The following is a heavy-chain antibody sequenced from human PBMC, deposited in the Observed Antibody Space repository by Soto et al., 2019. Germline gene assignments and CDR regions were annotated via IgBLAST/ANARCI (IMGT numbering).Heavy chain of an antibody. CDR1: SYTFTSYD. V-gene: IGHV1-8*01. Sequence: QVQLVQSGAEVKKPGATMKVSCKASSYTFTSYDINWVRLATGQGLEWMGWMNPNSGNTAYAQKFQGRVTMTRNTSISTAYMELSSLGSEDTAVYYCARLKQDYAVAWGQGTLVTVSS. D-gene: IGHD3-16*01. CDR3: ARLKQDYAVA. CDR2: MNPNSGNT. J-gene: IGHJ5*02.